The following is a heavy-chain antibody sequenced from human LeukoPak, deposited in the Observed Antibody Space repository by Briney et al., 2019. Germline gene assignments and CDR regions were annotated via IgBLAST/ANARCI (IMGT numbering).Heavy chain of an antibody. V-gene: IGHV1-2*02. Sequence: EASVKVSCKASGYTFTGYYMHWVRQAPGQGLEWMGWINPNSGGTNYAQKFQGRVTMTRDTSISTAYMELSRLRSDDTAVYYCARGGGIVGATYFDYWGQGTLVTVSS. CDR2: INPNSGGT. CDR3: ARGGGIVGATYFDY. CDR1: GYTFTGYY. D-gene: IGHD1-26*01. J-gene: IGHJ4*02.